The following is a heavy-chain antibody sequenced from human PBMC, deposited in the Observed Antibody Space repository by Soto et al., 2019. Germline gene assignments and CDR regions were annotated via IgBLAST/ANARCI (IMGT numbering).Heavy chain of an antibody. Sequence: GGSLRVSCAASGFTCSSYCMSWVRQAPGKGLEWVSAISGSGGSTYYADSVKGRFTISRDNSKNTLYLQMNSLRAEDTAVYYCARVLEAAAGHYYYGMDVWGQGTTVTVSS. J-gene: IGHJ6*02. CDR1: GFTCSSYC. CDR3: ARVLEAAAGHYYYGMDV. D-gene: IGHD6-13*01. V-gene: IGHV3-23*01. CDR2: ISGSGGST.